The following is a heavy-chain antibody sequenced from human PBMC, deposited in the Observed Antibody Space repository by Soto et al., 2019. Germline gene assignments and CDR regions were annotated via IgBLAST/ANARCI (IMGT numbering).Heavy chain of an antibody. Sequence: QVQLVQSGGEVKKPGASVKVSCKTSGYTFTTYGISWVRQAPGHGLERVGWISAYSGKTHYAQKFQGKVTMTTDTSTNTAYLELRSLRSDDTAVYYCARDPYLGDHQYWGQGTLVTVSS. CDR1: GYTFTTYG. D-gene: IGHD3-16*01. V-gene: IGHV1-18*01. CDR2: ISAYSGKT. CDR3: ARDPYLGDHQY. J-gene: IGHJ4*02.